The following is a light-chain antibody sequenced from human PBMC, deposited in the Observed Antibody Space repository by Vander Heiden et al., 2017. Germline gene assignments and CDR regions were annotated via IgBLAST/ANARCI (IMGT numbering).Light chain of an antibody. CDR2: GAS. CDR3: QQYYNWRRA. Sequence: EIVMTQSPATLSVSPGERATLSCRASQSGSSNLAWYQQYPGQAPRLLIYGASTRATGIPARFSCSGSGTEFTLTISSLQSEDFAVYYCQQYYNWRRAFGQGTKVEIK. CDR1: QSGSSN. V-gene: IGKV3-15*01. J-gene: IGKJ1*01.